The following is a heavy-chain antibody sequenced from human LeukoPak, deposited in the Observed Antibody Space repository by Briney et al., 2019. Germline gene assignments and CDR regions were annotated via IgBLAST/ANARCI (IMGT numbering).Heavy chain of an antibody. CDR3: AREGVGGY. CDR2: IYTRGST. D-gene: IGHD3-10*01. V-gene: IGHV4-61*09. CDR1: GGSISSDRYY. J-gene: IGHJ4*02. Sequence: SETLSLTCTVSGGSISSDRYYWSWIPQPAGKGLEWIGHIYTRGSTNYNPSLKGRVTISVDTSKNQFSLKLSSVTAADTAVYYCAREGVGGYWGQGTLVTVSS.